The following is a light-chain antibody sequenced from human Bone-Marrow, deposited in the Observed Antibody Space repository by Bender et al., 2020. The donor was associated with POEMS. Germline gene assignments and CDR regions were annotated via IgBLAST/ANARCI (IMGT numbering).Light chain of an antibody. CDR2: QDT. J-gene: IGLJ2*01. Sequence: SYEVTQPPSVSVSPGQTASITCSGDDLGDKYFAWYQQKPGQSPVLVIYQDTKRPSGIPERFSGSNSGNKATLTISGTQAMDEDDYYCKAWDTYSVIFGGGTKLTVL. CDR1: DLGDKY. CDR3: KAWDTYSVI. V-gene: IGLV3-1*01.